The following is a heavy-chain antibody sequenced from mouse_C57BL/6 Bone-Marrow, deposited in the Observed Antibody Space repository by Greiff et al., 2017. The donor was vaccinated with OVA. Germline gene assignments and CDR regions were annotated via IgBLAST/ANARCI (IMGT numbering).Heavy chain of an antibody. CDR2: IYPRSGNT. D-gene: IGHD2-1*01. J-gene: IGHJ3*01. CDR1: GYTFTSYG. V-gene: IGHV1-81*01. CDR3: AREIYYGNPAWFAY. Sequence: VKLMESGAELARPGASVKLSCKASGYTFTSYGISWVKQRTGPGLEWIGEIYPRSGNTYYNEKLKGKATLTADKSSSTAYMELRSLTSEDSAVYFCAREIYYGNPAWFAYWGQGTLVTVSA.